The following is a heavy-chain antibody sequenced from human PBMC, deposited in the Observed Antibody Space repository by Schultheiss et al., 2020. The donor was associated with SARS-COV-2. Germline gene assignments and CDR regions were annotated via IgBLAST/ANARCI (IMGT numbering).Heavy chain of an antibody. V-gene: IGHV3-33*03. CDR2: IWYDGSNK. CDR3: ARGGWYYFDY. D-gene: IGHD2-15*01. CDR1: GFTFSSYG. J-gene: IGHJ4*02. Sequence: GGSLRLSCAASGFTFSSYGMHWVRQAPGKGLEWVAVIWYDGSNKYYADSVKGRFTISRDNTKNSLYLQMNSLRAEDTAVYYCARGGWYYFDYWGQGTLVTVSS.